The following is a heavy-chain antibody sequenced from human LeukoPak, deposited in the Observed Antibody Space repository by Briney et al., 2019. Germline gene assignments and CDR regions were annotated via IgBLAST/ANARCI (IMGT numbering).Heavy chain of an antibody. J-gene: IGHJ4*02. CDR2: FYQSGNT. CDR3: ARISYYYHDSGHPGYFDY. D-gene: IGHD3-22*01. Sequence: SETLSLTCAVPGYSISSGNSWAWIRQLPGKGLEWIGDFYQSGNTYYNPSLKSRVTISVDMSNNQFSLKLISVTAADTAEYYCARISYYYHDSGHPGYFDYWGQGTLVTVSS. V-gene: IGHV4-38-2*01. CDR1: GYSISSGNS.